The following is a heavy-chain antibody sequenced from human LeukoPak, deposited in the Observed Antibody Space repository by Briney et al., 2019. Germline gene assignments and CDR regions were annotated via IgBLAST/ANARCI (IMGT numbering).Heavy chain of an antibody. CDR2: IYYSGST. CDR1: GGSIFSYY. V-gene: IGHV4-59*08. J-gene: IGHJ4*02. D-gene: IGHD4-17*01. CDR3: ATYFYGDYASYYFDR. Sequence: SETLSLTCTVSGGSIFSYYWSWIRQPPGKGLEWMGYIYYSGSTNYNPSLKSRVTISVDTSKNQFSLRVSSVTAADTAVYYCATYFYGDYASYYFDRWGQGTLVTVSS.